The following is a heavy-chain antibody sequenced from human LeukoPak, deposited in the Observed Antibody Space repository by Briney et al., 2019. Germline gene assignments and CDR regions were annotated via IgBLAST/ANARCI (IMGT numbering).Heavy chain of an antibody. J-gene: IGHJ4*02. CDR3: ARSLRRSGYYSPFDY. V-gene: IGHV1-46*01. Sequence: ASVKVSCKASGYTFTSYYMHWVRQAPGQGLEWMGIINPSSGSTSYAQKFQGRVTMTRDTSTSTVYMELSSLRSEDTAVYYCARSLRRSGYYSPFDYWGQGTLVTVSS. D-gene: IGHD3-22*01. CDR2: INPSSGST. CDR1: GYTFTSYY.